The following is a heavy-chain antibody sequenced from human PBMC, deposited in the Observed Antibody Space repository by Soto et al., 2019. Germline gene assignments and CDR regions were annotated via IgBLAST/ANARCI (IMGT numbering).Heavy chain of an antibody. V-gene: IGHV3-30*18. CDR2: ISYDGSNK. D-gene: IGHD5-12*01. Sequence: QVQLVESGGGVVQPGRSLRLSCAASGFTFSSYGLHWVRQAPGKGLEWVAVISYDGSNKYYADSVKGRFTISRDNSKNTLYLQMNSLRAEDTAVYYCAKDRKTINYYYGMDVWGQGTTVTVSS. CDR3: AKDRKTINYYYGMDV. J-gene: IGHJ6*02. CDR1: GFTFSSYG.